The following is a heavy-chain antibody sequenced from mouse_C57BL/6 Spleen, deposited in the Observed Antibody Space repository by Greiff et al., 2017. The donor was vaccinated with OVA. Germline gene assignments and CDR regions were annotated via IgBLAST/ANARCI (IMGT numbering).Heavy chain of an antibody. J-gene: IGHJ3*01. Sequence: VQLKQSGPELVKPGASVTISCKASGYTFTDYYMNWVKQSHGKSLEWIGDINPNNGGTSYNQKFKGKATLTVDKSSSTAYMELRSLTSEDSAVYYCADGNPFAYWGQGTLVTVSA. CDR3: ADGNPFAY. V-gene: IGHV1-26*01. CDR2: INPNNGGT. D-gene: IGHD2-1*01. CDR1: GYTFTDYY.